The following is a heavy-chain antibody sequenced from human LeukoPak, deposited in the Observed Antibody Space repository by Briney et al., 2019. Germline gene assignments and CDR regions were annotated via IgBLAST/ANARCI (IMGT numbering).Heavy chain of an antibody. V-gene: IGHV3-21*04. CDR3: ARGGGSYHFDY. CDR2: ISSSSSYI. Sequence: GGSLRLSCAASGFTFSSYSMNWVRQAPGKGLEWVSSISSSSSYIYYADSVKGRFTTSRDNSKNTLYLQMNSLRAEDTAVYYCARGGGSYHFDYWGQGTLVTVSS. D-gene: IGHD1-26*01. J-gene: IGHJ4*02. CDR1: GFTFSSYS.